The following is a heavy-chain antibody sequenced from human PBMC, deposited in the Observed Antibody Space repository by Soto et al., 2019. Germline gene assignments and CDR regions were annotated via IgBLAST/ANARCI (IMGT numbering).Heavy chain of an antibody. CDR3: ARDRISGGQSSDAFDI. CDR1: GGTFSSYA. Sequence: SVKVSCKASGGTFSSYAISWVRQAPGQGLEWMGGIIPIFGTANYAQKFQGRVTITADESTSTAYMELSSLRSEDTAVYYCARDRISGGQSSDAFDIWGQGTMVTVSS. CDR2: IIPIFGTA. J-gene: IGHJ3*02. D-gene: IGHD6-19*01. V-gene: IGHV1-69*13.